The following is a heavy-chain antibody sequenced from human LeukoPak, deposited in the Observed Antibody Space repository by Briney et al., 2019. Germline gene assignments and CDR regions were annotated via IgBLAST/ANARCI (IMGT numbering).Heavy chain of an antibody. CDR2: IRGSGGGT. CDR3: AKDRVTMVRGVTALDY. V-gene: IGHV3-23*01. Sequence: TGGSLRLSCAASGFTFSNYAMIWVRQTPGKGLEWVSAIRGSGGGTYYADSVKGRFTISRDNSKNTLYLQMNSLRAEDTAVYYCAKDRVTMVRGVTALDYWGQGTLVTVSS. CDR1: GFTFSNYA. D-gene: IGHD3-10*01. J-gene: IGHJ4*02.